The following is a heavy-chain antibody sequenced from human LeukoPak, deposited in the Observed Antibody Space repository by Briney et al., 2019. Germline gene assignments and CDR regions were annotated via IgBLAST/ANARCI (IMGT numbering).Heavy chain of an antibody. Sequence: ASVNVSCKASGYTFTSYSMNWVRQAPGQGLEGMGWINTNTGNPTYAQGFTRRFVFSLDTSGSTAYLQISSLKAEDTAVYYCARGVSSSWYPVGYWGQGTLVTVSS. CDR2: INTNTGNP. CDR3: ARGVSSSWYPVGY. D-gene: IGHD6-13*01. CDR1: GYTFTSYS. V-gene: IGHV7-4-1*02. J-gene: IGHJ4*02.